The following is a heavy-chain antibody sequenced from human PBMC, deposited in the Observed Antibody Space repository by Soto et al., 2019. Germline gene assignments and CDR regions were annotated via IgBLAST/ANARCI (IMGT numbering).Heavy chain of an antibody. V-gene: IGHV3-15*07. D-gene: IGHD6-13*01. Sequence: GGSLRLSCAASGFTFSTAWMNWVRQAPGKGLEWVGRIKSKSDGGTIDYAAPVKGRFTISRDESKTTLYLQMNSLKSEDTAVYYCTPRGQGSCYNLIYWGQGTLVTVSS. J-gene: IGHJ4*02. CDR1: GFTFSTAW. CDR2: IKSKSDGGTI. CDR3: TPRGQGSCYNLIY.